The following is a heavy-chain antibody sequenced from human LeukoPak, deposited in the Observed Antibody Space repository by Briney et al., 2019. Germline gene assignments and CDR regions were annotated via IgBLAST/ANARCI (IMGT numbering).Heavy chain of an antibody. V-gene: IGHV4-39*07. D-gene: IGHD3-10*01. J-gene: IGHJ4*02. Sequence: PSETLSLTCTVSGGSISSSSYYWGWIRQPPGKGLEWIGEINHSGSTNYNPSLKSRVTISVDTSKNQFSLKLSSATAADTAVYYCARGFRTYYYGSGSYYKYFDYWGQGTLVTVSS. CDR2: INHSGST. CDR3: ARGFRTYYYGSGSYYKYFDY. CDR1: GGSISSSSYY.